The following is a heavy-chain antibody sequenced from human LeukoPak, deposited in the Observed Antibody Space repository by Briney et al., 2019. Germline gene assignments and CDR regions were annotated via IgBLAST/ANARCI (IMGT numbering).Heavy chain of an antibody. CDR1: GYSISAGYC. Sequence: KPSETLSLTCNVSGYSISAGYCWGWVRQPPGKGLEWIATMCHRGNTFYKPSLRSRVTISLDTSKNQFSLKVKSVTATDSAVYFCVRAHPTVPTDYWGQGMLVTVSA. CDR2: MCHRGNT. CDR3: VRAHPTVPTDY. V-gene: IGHV4-38-2*02. J-gene: IGHJ4*02.